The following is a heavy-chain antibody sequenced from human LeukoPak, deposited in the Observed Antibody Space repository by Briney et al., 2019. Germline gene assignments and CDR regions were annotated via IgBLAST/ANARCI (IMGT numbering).Heavy chain of an antibody. V-gene: IGHV1-24*01. CDR2: FDPEDGET. Sequence: ASVTVSCKVSGYTLTELSMHWVRQAPGKGLEWMGGFDPEDGETIYAQKFQGRVTMTEDTSTDTAYMELSSLRSEDTAVYYCARTVRYSSGPLTDLLPYYFDYWGQGTLVTVSS. D-gene: IGHD6-19*01. CDR1: GYTLTELS. CDR3: ARTVRYSSGPLTDLLPYYFDY. J-gene: IGHJ4*02.